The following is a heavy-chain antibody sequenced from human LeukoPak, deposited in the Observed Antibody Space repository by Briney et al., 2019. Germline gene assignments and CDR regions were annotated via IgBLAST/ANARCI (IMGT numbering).Heavy chain of an antibody. V-gene: IGHV3-30*18. D-gene: IGHD2-21*02. CDR3: AKDFPASCRSDCYFVY. J-gene: IGHJ4*02. CDR2: LSYDGSNK. CDR1: GFTLSTFG. Sequence: PGRSLRLSCAPSGFTLSTFGMHWVRQAPGKGLEWVAVLSYDGSNKYYADSVKGRFTISRDNSKNTLYLQMNSLRAQNSAVYYCAKDFPASCRSDCYFVYWGQGTLVTVSP.